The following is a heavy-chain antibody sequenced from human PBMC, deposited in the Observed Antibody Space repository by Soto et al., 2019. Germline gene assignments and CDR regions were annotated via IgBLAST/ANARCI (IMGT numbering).Heavy chain of an antibody. CDR1: GDSVSSNSAG. J-gene: IGHJ6*03. CDR2: PYYKSKWYY. Sequence: SQTLSLTCDISGDSVSSNSAGWNWIRQTPSRGLEWLGRPYYKSKWYYTYAASVKSRITVSPDTSKNQFSLQLTSVTPEDTAVYYCARGSWDDVSGHYYMDVWDKGTTVTVSS. D-gene: IGHD1-1*01. CDR3: ARGSWDDVSGHYYMDV. V-gene: IGHV6-1*01.